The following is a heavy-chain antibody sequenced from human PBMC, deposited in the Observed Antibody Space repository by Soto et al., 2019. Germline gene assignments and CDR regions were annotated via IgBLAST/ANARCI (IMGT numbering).Heavy chain of an antibody. D-gene: IGHD6-13*01. CDR3: ASKAAGYYFAY. J-gene: IGHJ4*02. Sequence: SVKVSCKASGYTFTGYYMPWVRQAAGQGLEWMGWINPNSGGRNYAQKFQGRVTMTRDTSISTAYMELSRLRSDDTAVYYCASKAAGYYFAYWGQGTIVTVSS. CDR2: INPNSGGR. V-gene: IGHV1-2*02. CDR1: GYTFTGYY.